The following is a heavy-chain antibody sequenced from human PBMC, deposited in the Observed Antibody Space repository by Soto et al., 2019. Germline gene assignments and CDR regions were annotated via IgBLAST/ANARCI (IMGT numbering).Heavy chain of an antibody. D-gene: IGHD2-21*02. CDR2: IYYSGST. Sequence: QSQTLSLTCTVSGGSISSGGYYWSWIRQHPGKGLEWIGYIYYSGSTYYNPSLKSRVTISVDTSKNQFSLKLSSVTAADTAVYYCARDRTVGTANAFDIWGQGTMVTVSS. CDR3: ARDRTVGTANAFDI. CDR1: GGSISSGGYY. V-gene: IGHV4-31*03. J-gene: IGHJ3*02.